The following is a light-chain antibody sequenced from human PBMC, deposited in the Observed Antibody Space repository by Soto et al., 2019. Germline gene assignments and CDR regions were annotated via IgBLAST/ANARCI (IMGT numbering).Light chain of an antibody. Sequence: DIQLTQSPSSVSASVGDRVTITCRASQGISSWLAWYQQKPGKAPKLLIYKASTLKSGVPSRFSGSGSGTEFTLTISSLQPDDFATYYCQQYYSYPFTFGQGTRLEIK. CDR3: QQYYSYPFT. J-gene: IGKJ5*01. CDR2: KAS. V-gene: IGKV1-5*03. CDR1: QGISSW.